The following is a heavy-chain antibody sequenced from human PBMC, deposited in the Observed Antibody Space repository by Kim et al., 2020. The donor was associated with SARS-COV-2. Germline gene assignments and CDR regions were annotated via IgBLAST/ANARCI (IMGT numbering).Heavy chain of an antibody. CDR2: IIPIFGTA. D-gene: IGHD6-6*01. V-gene: IGHV1-69*13. Sequence: SVKVSCKASGGTFSSYAISWVRQAPGQGLEWMGGIIPIFGTANYAQKFQGRVTITADESTSTAYMELSSLRSEDTAVYYCAREPPSQLVSVRGYFDYWGQGTLVTVSS. CDR3: AREPPSQLVSVRGYFDY. J-gene: IGHJ4*02. CDR1: GGTFSSYA.